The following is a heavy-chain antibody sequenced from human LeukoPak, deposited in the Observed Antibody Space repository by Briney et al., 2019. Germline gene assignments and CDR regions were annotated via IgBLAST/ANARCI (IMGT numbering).Heavy chain of an antibody. CDR2: INPNSGGT. J-gene: IGHJ6*02. D-gene: IGHD3-22*01. CDR3: AREINDSISYYYYGMDV. V-gene: IGHV1-2*04. CDR1: GYTFTGYY. Sequence: GASVKVSCKASGYTFTGYYMHWVRQAPGQGLEWMGWINPNSGGTNYAQKFQGWVTMTRDTSISTAYMELSRLRSDDTAVYYCAREINDSISYYYYGMDVWGQGTTVTVSS.